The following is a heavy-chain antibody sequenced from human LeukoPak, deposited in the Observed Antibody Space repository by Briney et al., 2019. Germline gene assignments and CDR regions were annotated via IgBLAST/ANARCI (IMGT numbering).Heavy chain of an antibody. CDR2: IYTSGWT. CDR3: ARHAPSEWNYGRRVYYFDY. J-gene: IGHJ4*02. V-gene: IGHV4-4*09. Sequence: SETLSLTCTVSGGSISSYYLSWLRQPPGKGLEWIGYIYTSGWTNYNPSLLSRVTISVATSKNQFSLKLSSVTAADTAVYYCARHAPSEWNYGRRVYYFDYWGEGRLDTVS. D-gene: IGHD1-7*01. CDR1: GGSISSYY.